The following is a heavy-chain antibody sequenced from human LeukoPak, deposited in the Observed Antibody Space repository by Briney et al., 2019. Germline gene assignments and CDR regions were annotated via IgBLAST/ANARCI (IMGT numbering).Heavy chain of an antibody. D-gene: IGHD3-22*01. V-gene: IGHV3-30*03. Sequence: PGRSLRLSCAASGFTFSSYGMHWVRQAPGKGLEWVAVISYDGSNKYYADSVKGRFTISRDNSKNTLYLQMSSLRAEDTAVYYCARDVGYYDSSGYTLDYWGQGTLVTVSS. CDR3: ARDVGYYDSSGYTLDY. J-gene: IGHJ4*02. CDR2: ISYDGSNK. CDR1: GFTFSSYG.